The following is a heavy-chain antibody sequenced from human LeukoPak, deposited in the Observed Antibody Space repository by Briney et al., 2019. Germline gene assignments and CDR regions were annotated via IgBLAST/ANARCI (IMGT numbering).Heavy chain of an antibody. Sequence: GGSLRLSCAASGFTFSSYAMSWVRQAPGKGLEWVASISGCGGSIRYADPVKGRFTLSRDNSKNTLYLQMNSLRAEDTAVYYCAKVEQGGLLRYFDWFPDYYYGMDVWGQGTTVTVSS. J-gene: IGHJ6*02. CDR1: GFTFSSYA. CDR2: ISGCGGSI. CDR3: AKVEQGGLLRYFDWFPDYYYGMDV. D-gene: IGHD3-9*01. V-gene: IGHV3-23*01.